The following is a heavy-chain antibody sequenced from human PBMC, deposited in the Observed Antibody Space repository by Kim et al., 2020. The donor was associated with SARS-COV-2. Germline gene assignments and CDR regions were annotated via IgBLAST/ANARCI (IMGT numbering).Heavy chain of an antibody. CDR3: VTEGRYCTGSSCHTNWFHP. D-gene: IGHD2-8*02. Sequence: GGSLRLSCAASQFTFSAFWMSWVRQAPGKGLEWVASIKEDGTETKYGDSVKGRFTISRDNAKSSLELQMNSLRVEDTATYYCVTEGRYCTGSSCHTNWFHPWGQGTRVTVSA. CDR2: IKEDGTET. V-gene: IGHV3-7*03. J-gene: IGHJ5*02. CDR1: QFTFSAFW.